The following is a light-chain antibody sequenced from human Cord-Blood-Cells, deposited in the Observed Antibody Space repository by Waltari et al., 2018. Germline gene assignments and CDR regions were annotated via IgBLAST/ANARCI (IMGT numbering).Light chain of an antibody. CDR1: QSVSSY. V-gene: IGKV3-11*01. Sequence: EIVLTQSPATLSLSPGERATLSCRASQSVSSYLAWYQQKPGQAPRLLIYDASNRATGIPARFSGSGSGTDFTLTIISLEPEDFAVYYCQQRSNWPRGYTFGQGTKLEIK. CDR3: QQRSNWPRGYT. J-gene: IGKJ2*01. CDR2: DAS.